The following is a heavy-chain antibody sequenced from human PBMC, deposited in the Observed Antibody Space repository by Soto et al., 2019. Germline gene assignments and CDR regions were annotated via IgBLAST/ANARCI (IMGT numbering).Heavy chain of an antibody. CDR1: GFTFSSYS. J-gene: IGHJ5*02. CDR3: ARDVSGLNWFDP. V-gene: IGHV3-48*02. D-gene: IGHD5-12*01. CDR2: ISSSSSTI. Sequence: EVQLVESGGGLVQPGGSLRLSCAASGFTFSSYSMNWVRQAPGKWLEWVSYISSSSSTIYYADSVKGRFTISRDNAKNALYLQMNSLRDEDTAVYYCARDVSGLNWFDPWGQGTLVTVSS.